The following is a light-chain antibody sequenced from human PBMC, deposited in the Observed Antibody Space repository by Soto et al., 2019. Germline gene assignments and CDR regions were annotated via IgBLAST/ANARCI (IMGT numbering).Light chain of an antibody. J-gene: IGLJ2*01. Sequence: QSVLTQPPSASGTPGQRVTISCSGSSSNIGSNTVNWYQQLPGTAPKLLIYSNNQRPSGVPDRFSGSKSGTSASLAISGLQSEDGGDYYCAAWDDSLNGVVFGGGTKLTV. CDR3: AAWDDSLNGVV. CDR1: SSNIGSNT. V-gene: IGLV1-44*01. CDR2: SNN.